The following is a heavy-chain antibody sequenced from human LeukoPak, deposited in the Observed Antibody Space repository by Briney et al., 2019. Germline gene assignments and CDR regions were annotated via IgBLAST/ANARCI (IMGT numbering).Heavy chain of an antibody. CDR1: GGSITSNY. CDR2: FHTSGST. D-gene: IGHD2-15*01. CDR3: ARAGYCSGGSCYLNLPIDY. V-gene: IGHV4-4*07. J-gene: IGHJ4*02. Sequence: PSETLSLTCTVSGGSITSNYWSWIRQPAGKGLEWIGRFHTSGSTNYNPSLKSRVTISVDTSKNQFSLKLSSVTAADTAVYYCARAGYCSGGSCYLNLPIDYWGQGTLVTVSS.